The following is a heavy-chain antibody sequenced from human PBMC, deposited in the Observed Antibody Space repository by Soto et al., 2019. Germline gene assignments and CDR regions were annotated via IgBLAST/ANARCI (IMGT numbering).Heavy chain of an antibody. CDR1: GFTFSDYA. CDR3: SKGGRQCLVTSDFNY. CDR2: VSHDGRNT. J-gene: IGHJ4*02. Sequence: VQLVESGGGVVQPGRSLRLSCAASGFTFSDYAMHWDRQAPGKGLEWVAVVSHDGRNTHYADSVKGRFTISRDTSTNTVSLEMTSLRAEDTAVYSCSKGGRQCLVTSDFNYWGQGALVTVSS. V-gene: IGHV3-30*18. D-gene: IGHD6-19*01.